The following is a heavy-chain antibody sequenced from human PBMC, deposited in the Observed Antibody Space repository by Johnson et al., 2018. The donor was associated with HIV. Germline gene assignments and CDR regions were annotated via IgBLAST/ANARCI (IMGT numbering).Heavy chain of an antibody. CDR3: ARGPGGGEDALDI. Sequence: VQLVESGGGVVRPGGSLRLSCAASGFTVSSNYMSWVRQAPGPGLKWVAIIQSGGGTYHADPVKGRLTISRDNPKNTRYLQMNNLRVEAPAVYYCARGPGGGEDALDIWGQGTMVTVSS. CDR2: IQSGGGT. J-gene: IGHJ3*02. V-gene: IGHV3-66*01. CDR1: GFTVSSNY. D-gene: IGHD3-16*01.